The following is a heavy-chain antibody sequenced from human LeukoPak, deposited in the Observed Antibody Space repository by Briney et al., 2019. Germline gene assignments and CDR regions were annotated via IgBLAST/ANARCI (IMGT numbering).Heavy chain of an antibody. D-gene: IGHD2-21*01. CDR3: ARDRDFILFDY. J-gene: IGHJ4*02. V-gene: IGHV3-74*01. CDR1: EFPFSTYV. CDR2: ISHDGSVT. Sequence: GGSLRLSCAASEFPFSTYVMHWVRHVPGKGLVWVSRISHDGSVTSYADSVKGRFTISRDNAKNTVYLQMNSLRGEDTAVYYCARDRDFILFDYWGQGALVTVSS.